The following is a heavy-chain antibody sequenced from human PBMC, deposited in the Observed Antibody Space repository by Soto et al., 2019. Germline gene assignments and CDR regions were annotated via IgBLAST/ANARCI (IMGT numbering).Heavy chain of an antibody. CDR3: AKDRRAGGNYGFYSDF. Sequence: PGGSLRLSCAASGFTFNNYVMSWVRQAPGKGLEWVSFSSATGSGRYYADSVKGRFTISRDNSKNTLYLQMSSLRADDTAVYYCAKDRRAGGNYGFYSDFWGQGALVTVSS. CDR1: GFTFNNYV. J-gene: IGHJ4*02. V-gene: IGHV3-23*01. CDR2: SSATGSGR. D-gene: IGHD1-7*01.